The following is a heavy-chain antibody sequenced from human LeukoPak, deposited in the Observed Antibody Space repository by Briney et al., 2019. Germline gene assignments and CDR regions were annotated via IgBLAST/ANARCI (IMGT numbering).Heavy chain of an antibody. CDR3: ARIQDIGYGLDY. CDR2: INPSSGGT. V-gene: IGHV1-2*02. D-gene: IGHD2-15*01. CDR1: GYTFTGYY. Sequence: ASVEVSCKASGYTFTGYYIHWVRQAPGQGLEWMGWINPSSGGTNYAQKFQGRVTMTRDTSISTAYMDLSRLRYDDTAVYYCARIQDIGYGLDYWGQGTLVTVSS. J-gene: IGHJ4*02.